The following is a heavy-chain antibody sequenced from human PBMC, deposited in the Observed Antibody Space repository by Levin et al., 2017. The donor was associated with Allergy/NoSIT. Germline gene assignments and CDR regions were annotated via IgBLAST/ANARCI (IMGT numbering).Heavy chain of an antibody. CDR3: ARDGLGYCSSTSCYSFIGY. CDR2: IYSGGST. Sequence: GESLKISCAASGFTVSSNYMSWVRQAPGKGLEWVSVIYSGGSTYYADSVKGRFTISRDNSKNTLYLQMNSLRAEDTAVYYCARDGLGYCSSTSCYSFIGYWGQGTLVTVSS. V-gene: IGHV3-53*01. CDR1: GFTVSSNY. D-gene: IGHD2-2*01. J-gene: IGHJ4*02.